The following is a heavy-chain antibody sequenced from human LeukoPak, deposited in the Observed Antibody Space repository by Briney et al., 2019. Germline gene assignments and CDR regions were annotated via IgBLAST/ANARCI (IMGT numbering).Heavy chain of an antibody. CDR2: IIPIFGTA. J-gene: IGHJ6*03. CDR3: ARSQWLDYYYYYMDV. CDR1: GGTFSSYA. D-gene: IGHD6-19*01. Sequence: SVKVSCKASGGTFSSYAISWVRQAPGQGLEWMGGIIPIFGTANYAQKFQDRVTITADKSTTTAYMELSSLRSEDTAVYYCARSQWLDYYYYYMDVWAKGPRSPSP. V-gene: IGHV1-69*06.